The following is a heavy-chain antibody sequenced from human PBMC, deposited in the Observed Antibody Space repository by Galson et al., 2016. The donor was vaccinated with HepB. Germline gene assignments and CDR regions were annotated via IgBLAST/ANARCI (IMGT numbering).Heavy chain of an antibody. D-gene: IGHD3-10*01. CDR2: IIPIFGSS. V-gene: IGHV1-69*13. Sequence: SVKVSCKASGGTFSTYTISWVRQAPGQGLEWMGVIIPIFGSSKDAPKFQGRVTITADESTSTAYMELSSLRSDDTAVYYCARLGRPTVIYFDYWGQGTLVTVSS. CDR1: GGTFSTYT. J-gene: IGHJ4*02. CDR3: ARLGRPTVIYFDY.